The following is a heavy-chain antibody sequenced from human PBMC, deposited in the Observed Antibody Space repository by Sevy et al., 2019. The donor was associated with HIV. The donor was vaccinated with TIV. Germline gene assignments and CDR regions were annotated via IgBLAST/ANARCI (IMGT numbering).Heavy chain of an antibody. Sequence: ASVKVSCKASGGTFSSYAISWVRQAPGQGLEWMGRIIPIFGTANYAQKFQGRVTITADESTSTAYMELSSLRSEDTAVYYCASTAGLYSGYDIPTLDYWGQGTLVTVSS. D-gene: IGHD5-12*01. J-gene: IGHJ4*02. CDR2: IIPIFGTA. CDR3: ASTAGLYSGYDIPTLDY. V-gene: IGHV1-69*13. CDR1: GGTFSSYA.